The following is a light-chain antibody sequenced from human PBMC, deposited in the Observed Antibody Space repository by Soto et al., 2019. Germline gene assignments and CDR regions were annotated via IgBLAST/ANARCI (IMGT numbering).Light chain of an antibody. CDR1: QGISSA. CDR3: QQFNSYPLP. CDR2: DAS. V-gene: IGKV1-13*02. J-gene: IGKJ4*01. Sequence: AIQLTQSPSSLSASVGDRVTITCRASQGISSALAWYQQKPGKAPKLLIYDASSLESGVPSRFSGSGSGTDFTLTISSLQPEDVATYSSQQFNSYPLPSGGGTKVETK.